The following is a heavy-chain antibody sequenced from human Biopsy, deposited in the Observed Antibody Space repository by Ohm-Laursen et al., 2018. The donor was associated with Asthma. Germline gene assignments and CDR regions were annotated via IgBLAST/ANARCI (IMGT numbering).Heavy chain of an antibody. Sequence: SVKVSCKASGYNFISFAIHWVRQAPGQRLEWMGWVNIGNGDTKYSQKFQGRVTITRETTASTAYMELRSLRSEDTATYYSARTYYDFLTGQVKDVFGVWGQGTMVTVSS. J-gene: IGHJ3*01. D-gene: IGHD3-9*01. V-gene: IGHV1-3*04. CDR2: VNIGNGDT. CDR3: ARTYYDFLTGQVKDVFGV. CDR1: GYNFISFA.